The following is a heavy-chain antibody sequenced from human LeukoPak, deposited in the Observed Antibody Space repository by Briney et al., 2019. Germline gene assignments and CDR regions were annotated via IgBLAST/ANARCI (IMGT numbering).Heavy chain of an antibody. D-gene: IGHD6-19*01. V-gene: IGHV3-7*03. CDR3: ATWARLDKEWGGQFDP. J-gene: IGHJ2*01. CDR1: GHSFSDLW. CDR2: IRQHQNEK. Sequence: GGSLRLSCIAYGHSFSDLWMRWVRQATGRGRENVANIRQHQNEKQYVASERGRFTVSRDNAKNSLYLEMNRLRVEETAVYYCATWARLDKEWGGQFDPWGHGTLVIVSS.